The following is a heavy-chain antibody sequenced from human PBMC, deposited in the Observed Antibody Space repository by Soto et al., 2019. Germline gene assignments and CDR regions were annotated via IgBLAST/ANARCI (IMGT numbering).Heavy chain of an antibody. D-gene: IGHD2-2*01. V-gene: IGHV3-7*03. CDR2: IKFDGSEK. CDR3: VKDGGYCSSTTCYSPRNHYFDS. J-gene: IGHJ4*02. Sequence: TGGSLRLSCAASGFTFSDYWMSWVRQAPGKGPEWVANIKFDGSEKQYVDSVKGRFSISRDNSRNSLFLQMNSLRAGDTAVYYCVKDGGYCSSTTCYSPRNHYFDSWGQGTLVTVSS. CDR1: GFTFSDYW.